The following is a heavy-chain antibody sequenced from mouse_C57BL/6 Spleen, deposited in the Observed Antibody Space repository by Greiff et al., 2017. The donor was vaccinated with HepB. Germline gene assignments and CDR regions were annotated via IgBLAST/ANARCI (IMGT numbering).Heavy chain of an antibody. D-gene: IGHD1-1*01. J-gene: IGHJ4*01. CDR2: IWSDGST. CDR1: GFSLTSYG. CDR3: ARAPRGTVVATNAMDY. V-gene: IGHV2-6*03. Sequence: QVQLKQSGPGLVAPSQSLSITCTVSGFSLTSYGVHWVRQPPGKGLEWLVVIWSDGSTTYNSALKSRLSISKDNSKSQVFLKMNSLQTDDTAMYYCARAPRGTVVATNAMDYWGQGTSVTVSS.